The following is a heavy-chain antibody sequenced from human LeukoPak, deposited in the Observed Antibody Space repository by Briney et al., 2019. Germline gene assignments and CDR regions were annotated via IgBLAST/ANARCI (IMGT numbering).Heavy chain of an antibody. J-gene: IGHJ4*02. CDR2: ISSDGTRT. V-gene: IGHV3-64D*06. Sequence: PGGSLRLSCSASGFTFSTYAMHWVRQAPGKGLEYVSAISSDGTRTYYGDSVKARFTISRDNSKNTLYPQMDSLRTEDTAVYYCVKGEPPWDLIVVVVAANGPFDYWGQGTLVTVSS. CDR3: VKGEPPWDLIVVVVAANGPFDY. CDR1: GFTFSTYA. D-gene: IGHD2-15*01.